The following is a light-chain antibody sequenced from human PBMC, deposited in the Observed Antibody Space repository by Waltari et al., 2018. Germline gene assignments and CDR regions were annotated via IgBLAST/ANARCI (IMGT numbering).Light chain of an antibody. CDR2: GAS. Sequence: EIVLTQSPGTLPLSPGERATPSCRASQTVRTTYLAWYQQKPGQAPTLLIYGASSRATGIPDRFSGSGSGTDFSLTISSLEPEDFAVYYCQQYDISPLTFGGGTKVEIK. CDR3: QQYDISPLT. CDR1: QTVRTTY. J-gene: IGKJ4*01. V-gene: IGKV3-20*01.